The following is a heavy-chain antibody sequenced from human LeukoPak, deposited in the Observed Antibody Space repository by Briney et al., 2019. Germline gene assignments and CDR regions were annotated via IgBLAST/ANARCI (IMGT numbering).Heavy chain of an antibody. J-gene: IGHJ4*02. Sequence: GGSLRLTCAASGFTFSSYAMSWVRQAPGKGLEWVSGTSGSGGSTYYAGSVKGRFTISRDNSKNTLYLQVNSLRVEDTAVYYCAKNGGSQCYSHLDSWGQGTLVTVSS. V-gene: IGHV3-23*01. CDR3: AKNGGSQCYSHLDS. CDR2: TSGSGGST. D-gene: IGHD2-15*01. CDR1: GFTFSSYA.